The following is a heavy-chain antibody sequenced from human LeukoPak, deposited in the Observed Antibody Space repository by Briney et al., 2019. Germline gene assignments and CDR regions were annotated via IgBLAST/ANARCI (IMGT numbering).Heavy chain of an antibody. Sequence: GESLKISCKGSGYSFTSYWIGWVRQMPGKGLEWMGIIYPGDSDTRYSPSFQGQVTISADKSTSTAYLQWSSLKASDTAMYYCARQIPRDYSNRSNRLYGMDVWGQGTTVTVSS. CDR1: GYSFTSYW. D-gene: IGHD4-11*01. J-gene: IGHJ6*02. V-gene: IGHV5-51*01. CDR2: IYPGDSDT. CDR3: ARQIPRDYSNRSNRLYGMDV.